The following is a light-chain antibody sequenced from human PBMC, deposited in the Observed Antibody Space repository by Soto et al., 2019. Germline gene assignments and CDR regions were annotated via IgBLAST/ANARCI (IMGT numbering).Light chain of an antibody. CDR2: GAS. J-gene: IGKJ1*01. V-gene: IGKV3-20*01. Sequence: EIVLTQSPGTLSLSPGERATLSCRASQSVSSSYLAWYQQKPGQAPSLLIYGASSRATGTPERFSGSGSGTFFTRTSSRLEPEDLAVYYCQQYGCSPVTFGQGTKVEIK. CDR3: QQYGCSPVT. CDR1: QSVSSSY.